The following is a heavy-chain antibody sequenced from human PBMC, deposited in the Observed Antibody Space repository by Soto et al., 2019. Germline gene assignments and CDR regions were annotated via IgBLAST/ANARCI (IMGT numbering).Heavy chain of an antibody. CDR2: ISGYNGYP. D-gene: IGHD6-13*01. Sequence: QVQLVQSGAEVRKPGASVNVSCKTSGYIFTNYGVAWVRQAPGQGLELVAWISGYNGYPKHTQKFQGRVTVTTDTTTRTGCMELRNLRSDDTAVYYCARASAGALYDFWGQGTRVTVSS. CDR3: ARASAGALYDF. J-gene: IGHJ4*02. V-gene: IGHV1-18*01. CDR1: GYIFTNYG.